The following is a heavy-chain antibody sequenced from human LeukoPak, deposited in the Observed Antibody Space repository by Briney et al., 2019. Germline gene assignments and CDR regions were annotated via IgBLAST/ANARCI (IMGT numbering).Heavy chain of an antibody. V-gene: IGHV1-69*04. CDR2: IIPIFGIA. CDR3: ARGHCSGGSCYRAPQRPNWFDP. J-gene: IGHJ5*02. CDR1: GGTFSSYA. D-gene: IGHD2-15*01. Sequence: SVKVSCKASGGTFSSYAISWVRQAPGQGLEWMGRIIPIFGIANYAQKFQGRVTITPDKSTSTAYMELSSLRSEDTAVYYCARGHCSGGSCYRAPQRPNWFDPWGQGTLVTVSS.